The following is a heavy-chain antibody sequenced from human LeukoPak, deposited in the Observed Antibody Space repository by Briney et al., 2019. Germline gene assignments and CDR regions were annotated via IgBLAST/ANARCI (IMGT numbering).Heavy chain of an antibody. CDR1: GFTFSSYA. D-gene: IGHD3-10*01. Sequence: GGSLRLSCAASGFTFSSYAMSWVRQAPGKGLEWVSAISGSGGSTYYADSVKGRFTISRDNSKNTLYLQMNSLRAEDTAVYYCAKAELLWFGEPSAFDIWGQGTMVTASS. J-gene: IGHJ3*02. CDR3: AKAELLWFGEPSAFDI. V-gene: IGHV3-23*01. CDR2: ISGSGGST.